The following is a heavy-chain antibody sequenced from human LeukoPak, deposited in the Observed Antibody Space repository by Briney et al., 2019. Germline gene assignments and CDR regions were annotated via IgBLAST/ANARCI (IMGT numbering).Heavy chain of an antibody. CDR1: GYTFTSYD. V-gene: IGHV1-8*01. CDR3: ARDYPHGSGWYPTVYGMDV. Sequence: ASVSVSCKASGYTFTSYDINWGRQATGRGLKWMGWMNPNSGNTGYAQKFQRRVPMTRNTSIGTAYMELSSLRSEETPVYYCARDYPHGSGWYPTVYGMDVWGQGTTVTVSS. J-gene: IGHJ6*02. CDR2: MNPNSGNT. D-gene: IGHD6-19*01.